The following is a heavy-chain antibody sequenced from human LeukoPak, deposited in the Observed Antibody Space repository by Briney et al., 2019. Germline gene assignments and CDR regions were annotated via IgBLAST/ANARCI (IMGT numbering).Heavy chain of an antibody. D-gene: IGHD4-23*01. V-gene: IGHV1-46*01. J-gene: IGHJ4*01. CDR2: MNPSGGST. CDR3: ARAGANSTLDY. CDR1: GYTFTSYY. Sequence: GASVKVSCKASGYTFTSYYMHWVRQAPGQGLEWMGLMNPSGGSTSYAQKFPGTVTMTRDTSTSTVYMERSSLRSEDTAVYYCARAGANSTLDYWGHGSLVTASS.